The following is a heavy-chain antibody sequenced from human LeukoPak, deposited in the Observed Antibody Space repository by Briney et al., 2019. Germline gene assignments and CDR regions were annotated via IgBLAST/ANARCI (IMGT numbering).Heavy chain of an antibody. J-gene: IGHJ5*02. D-gene: IGHD2-2*01. V-gene: IGHV1-8*02. CDR2: MNPNSGNT. Sequence: GASVKVSCKASGGTFSSYAINWVRQATGQGLEWMGWMNPNSGNTGYAQKFQGRVTMTRNTSISTAYMELSSLRSEDTAVYYCARGRPTYDCSSTSCYEGGWFDPWGQGTLVTVSS. CDR1: GGTFSSYA. CDR3: ARGRPTYDCSSTSCYEGGWFDP.